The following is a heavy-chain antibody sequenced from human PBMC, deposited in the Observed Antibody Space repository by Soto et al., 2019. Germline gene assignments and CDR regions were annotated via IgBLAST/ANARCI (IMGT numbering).Heavy chain of an antibody. Sequence: QVQLVQSGAEVKKPGSSVKVSCKASGGTFSSYTISWVRQAPGQGLEWMGRIIPILGIANYAQKFQGRVTITADKSTSTAYMELSSLRSEDTAVYYCSRDGPRGMDVWGQGTTVTVFS. CDR3: SRDGPRGMDV. J-gene: IGHJ6*02. CDR2: IIPILGIA. V-gene: IGHV1-69*08. CDR1: GGTFSSYT.